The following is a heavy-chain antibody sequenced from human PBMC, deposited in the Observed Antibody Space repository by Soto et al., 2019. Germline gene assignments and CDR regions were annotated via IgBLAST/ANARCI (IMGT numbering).Heavy chain of an antibody. CDR3: ARDRPDILTGFDY. CDR1: RDSLRSRSYY. J-gene: IGHJ4*02. V-gene: IGHV4-61*01. CDR2: IYYSGST. Sequence: LSLTCTVSRDSLRSRSYYWSWIRQPQGKGMGWIWYIYYSGSTNYNSSLKSRVTVSVDTSKNQFSLKLRSVTAADTAVYYCARDRPDILTGFDYWGEGSLVSVS. D-gene: IGHD3-9*01.